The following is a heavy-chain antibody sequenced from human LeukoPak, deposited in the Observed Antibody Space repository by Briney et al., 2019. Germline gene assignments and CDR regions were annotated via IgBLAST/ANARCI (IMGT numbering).Heavy chain of an antibody. Sequence: GGSLRLSCAASGFTFSSYGMHWVRQAPGKGLEWVAFIRYDGSNKYYADSVKGRFTISRDNSKNTLYLQMSSLRSEDTAVYYCARGKLLAVAGAGNAFDIWGQGTMVTVSS. V-gene: IGHV3-30*02. CDR1: GFTFSSYG. CDR3: ARGKLLAVAGAGNAFDI. D-gene: IGHD6-19*01. CDR2: IRYDGSNK. J-gene: IGHJ3*02.